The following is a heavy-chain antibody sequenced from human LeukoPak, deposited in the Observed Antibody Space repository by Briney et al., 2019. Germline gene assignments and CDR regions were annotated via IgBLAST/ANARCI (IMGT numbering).Heavy chain of an antibody. CDR1: GGSFSGYY. Sequence: SETLSLTCAVYGGSFSGYYWSWIRQPPGKGLEWIGEIIHSGSTNYNPSLKSRVTMSVDTSKNQFSLKLSSVTAADTAVYYCARDRYYYDSSGYIRMDVWGKGTTVTISS. CDR3: ARDRYYYDSSGYIRMDV. J-gene: IGHJ6*04. D-gene: IGHD3-22*01. V-gene: IGHV4-34*12. CDR2: IIHSGST.